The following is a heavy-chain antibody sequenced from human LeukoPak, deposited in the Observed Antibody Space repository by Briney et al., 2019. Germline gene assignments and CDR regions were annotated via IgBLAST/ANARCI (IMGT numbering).Heavy chain of an antibody. D-gene: IGHD2-8*01. CDR2: INPNSGGT. CDR1: GYTFTGYY. J-gene: IGHJ4*02. V-gene: IGHV1-2*02. Sequence: ASVKVSCKASGYTFTGYYMHWVRQAPGQGLEWMGWINPNSGGTNYAQKFQGRVTMTRDTSISTAYMELSRLRSDDTAVYYCARPKDIVLMVYATLEYWGQGTLVTVSS. CDR3: ARPKDIVLMVYATLEY.